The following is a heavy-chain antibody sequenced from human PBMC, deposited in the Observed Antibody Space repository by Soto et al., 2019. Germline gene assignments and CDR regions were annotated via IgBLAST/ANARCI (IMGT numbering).Heavy chain of an antibody. CDR3: ARGWFSSGWFDY. CDR1: GYTFTSYD. Sequence: ASVKVSCKASGYTFTSYDINWVRQATGQGLEWMGWMNPNSGNTGYAQKFQGRVTMTRNTSISTAYMELSSLRSEDTAVYYCARGWFSSGWFDYWGQGTLVTVSS. CDR2: MNPNSGNT. D-gene: IGHD6-19*01. J-gene: IGHJ4*02. V-gene: IGHV1-8*01.